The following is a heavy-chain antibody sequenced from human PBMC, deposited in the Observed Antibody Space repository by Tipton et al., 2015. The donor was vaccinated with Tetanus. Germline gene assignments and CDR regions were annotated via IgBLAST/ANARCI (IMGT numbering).Heavy chain of an antibody. V-gene: IGHV4-31*03. Sequence: TLSLTCTVSGGSISSGGYYWSWIRQHPGKGLEWIGDIYYSGSTYYNPSLKSRVTISVDTSKNQFSLKLNSVTAADTAVSYCARDQARGPRGWNYFAYWGQGTLVTVSS. CDR2: IYYSGST. J-gene: IGHJ4*02. CDR3: ARDQARGPRGWNYFAY. D-gene: IGHD1-26*01. CDR1: GGSISSGGYY.